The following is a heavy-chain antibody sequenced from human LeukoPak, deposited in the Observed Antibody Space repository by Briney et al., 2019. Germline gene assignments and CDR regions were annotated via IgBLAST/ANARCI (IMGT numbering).Heavy chain of an antibody. CDR2: IYTSGST. J-gene: IGHJ4*02. D-gene: IGHD3-10*01. Sequence: SETLSLTCTVSGGSISSGSYYWSWIRQPAGKGLEWIGRIYTSGSTNYNPSLKSRVTISVDTSKNQFSLKLSSVTAADTAVYYCARVPGRYYFDYWGQGTLVTVSS. CDR3: ARVPGRYYFDY. V-gene: IGHV4-61*02. CDR1: GGSISSGSYY.